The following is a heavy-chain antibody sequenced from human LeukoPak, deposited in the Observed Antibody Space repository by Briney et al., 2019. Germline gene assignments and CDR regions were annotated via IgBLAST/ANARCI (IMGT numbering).Heavy chain of an antibody. J-gene: IGHJ4*02. Sequence: SETLSLTCAVSGGPFSGYFWSWIRQSLGKGLEWIGEIHNSGTTNYNPSLNSRVTISEDTSKNQFYLNLSSVTAADTAVYYCARRYYYNLGSFPFDFWGQGTLVTVSS. D-gene: IGHD3-10*01. V-gene: IGHV4-34*01. CDR2: IHNSGTT. CDR1: GGPFSGYF. CDR3: ARRYYYNLGSFPFDF.